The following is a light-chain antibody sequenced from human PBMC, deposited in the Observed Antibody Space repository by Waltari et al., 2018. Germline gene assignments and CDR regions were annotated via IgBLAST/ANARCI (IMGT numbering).Light chain of an antibody. CDR2: LGS. CDR3: MQALQTPFT. Sequence: DIVMPQSPLSLPVTPGEPASIPCRSSQSLLHSNGYNYLDWYLQTPGQSPQLLIYLGSNRASGVPDRFSGSGSGTDFTLKISRVEAEDVGVYYCMQALQTPFTFGPGTKVDIK. CDR1: QSLLHSNGYNY. V-gene: IGKV2-28*01. J-gene: IGKJ3*01.